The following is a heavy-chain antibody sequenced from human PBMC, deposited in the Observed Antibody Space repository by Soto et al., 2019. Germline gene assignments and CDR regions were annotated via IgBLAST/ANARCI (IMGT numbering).Heavy chain of an antibody. J-gene: IGHJ6*02. CDR1: GYTFTGYY. CDR2: INPNSGGT. D-gene: IGHD6-6*01. V-gene: IGHV1-2*02. Sequence: ASVKVSCKASGYTFTGYYMHWVGQAPGQGLEWMGWINPNSGGTNYAQKFQGRVTMTRDTSISTAYMELSRLRSDDTAVYYCAGEGIAARPGGYYYYGMDVWGQGTTVTVSS. CDR3: AGEGIAARPGGYYYYGMDV.